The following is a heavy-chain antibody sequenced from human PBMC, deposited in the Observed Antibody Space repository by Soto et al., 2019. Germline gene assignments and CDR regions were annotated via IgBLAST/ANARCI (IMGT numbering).Heavy chain of an antibody. V-gene: IGHV4-4*02. CDR1: GGSISSSNG. CDR2: IYYSGST. D-gene: IGHD1-26*01. J-gene: IGHJ6*02. Sequence: SETLSLTCAVSGGSISSSNGWSRVRQPPGKGLEWIGEIYYSGSTNYNPSLKSRVTISVHKSKNLFSLKLSSVTAADTAVYYCAKVSGSYYYGMDVWGQGTTVT. CDR3: AKVSGSYYYGMDV.